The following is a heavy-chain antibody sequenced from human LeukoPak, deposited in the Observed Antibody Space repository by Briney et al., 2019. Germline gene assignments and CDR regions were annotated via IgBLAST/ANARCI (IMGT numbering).Heavy chain of an antibody. D-gene: IGHD2-2*01. CDR3: ARQGDQLLSLNWFDP. V-gene: IGHV4-38-2*01. J-gene: IGHJ5*02. CDR1: GYSISSGCY. Sequence: SETLSLTCAVSGYSISSGCYWGWIRQPPGKGLEWIGSIYHSGSTYYNPSLKSRVTISVDTSKNQFSLKLSSVTAADTAVYYCARQGDQLLSLNWFDPWGQGTLVTVSS. CDR2: IYHSGST.